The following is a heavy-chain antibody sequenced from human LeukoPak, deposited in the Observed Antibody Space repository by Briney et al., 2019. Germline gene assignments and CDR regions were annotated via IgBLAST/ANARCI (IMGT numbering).Heavy chain of an antibody. CDR2: ISGSGGST. Sequence: GGSLRLSCAASGFTFSSYVMSWVRQAPGKGLEWVSGISGSGGSTYYADSVKGRLTISRDNSKNTLYLQMNSLKAEDTALYHCAKGRWGFDYWGQGTLVTVSS. CDR1: GFTFSSYV. CDR3: AKGRWGFDY. J-gene: IGHJ4*02. V-gene: IGHV3-23*01. D-gene: IGHD7-27*01.